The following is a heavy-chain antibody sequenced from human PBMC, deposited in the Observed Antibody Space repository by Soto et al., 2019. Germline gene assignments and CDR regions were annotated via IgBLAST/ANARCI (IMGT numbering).Heavy chain of an antibody. CDR1: GFTFSSYG. CDR3: ARDPYYDFWSGSPGGMDV. Sequence: PGESLRLSCAASGFTFSSYGMHWVRQAPGKGLEWVAVIWYDGSNKYYADSVKGRFTISRDNSKNTLYLQMNSLRAEDTAVYYCARDPYYDFWSGSPGGMDVWGQGTTVTVSS. D-gene: IGHD3-3*01. CDR2: IWYDGSNK. V-gene: IGHV3-33*01. J-gene: IGHJ6*02.